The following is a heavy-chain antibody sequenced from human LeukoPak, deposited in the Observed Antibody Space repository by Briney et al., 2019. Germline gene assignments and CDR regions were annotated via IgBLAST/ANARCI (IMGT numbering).Heavy chain of an antibody. Sequence: TGGSLRLSCAASGFIFSSYSMNWVRQAPGKGLEWVSYISSSSSTIYYADSVKGRFTISRDNAKNSLYLQMNSLRAEDTAVYYCARGSTLGGGWFDPWGQGTLVTVSS. CDR3: ARGSTLGGGWFDP. CDR1: GFIFSSYS. D-gene: IGHD3-16*01. V-gene: IGHV3-48*01. J-gene: IGHJ5*02. CDR2: ISSSSSTI.